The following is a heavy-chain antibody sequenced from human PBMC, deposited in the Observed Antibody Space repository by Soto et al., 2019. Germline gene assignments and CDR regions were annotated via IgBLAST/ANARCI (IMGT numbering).Heavy chain of an antibody. CDR3: ARDRKDSSGWYSLSFDI. CDR1: GFTFSSYA. D-gene: IGHD6-19*01. CDR2: ISYDGSNK. Sequence: GGSLRLSCAASGFTFSSYAMHWVRQAPGKGLEWVAVISYDGSNKYYADSVKGRFTISRDNSKNTLYLQMNSLRAEDTAVYYCARDRKDSSGWYSLSFDIWGQGTMVTVSS. J-gene: IGHJ3*02. V-gene: IGHV3-30-3*01.